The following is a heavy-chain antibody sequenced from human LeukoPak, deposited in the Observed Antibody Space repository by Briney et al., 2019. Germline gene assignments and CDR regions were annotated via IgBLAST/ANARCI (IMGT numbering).Heavy chain of an antibody. Sequence: ASVKVSCKASGYAFTRYGISWVRQAPGQGFEWMGWISADNGNTNYARKLLGRVTMTTDTSTSAAYMELRSLRSDDTAVYYCARDLRFFDYWGQGTLVTVSS. CDR2: ISADNGNT. CDR1: GYAFTRYG. J-gene: IGHJ4*02. V-gene: IGHV1-18*01. CDR3: ARDLRFFDY.